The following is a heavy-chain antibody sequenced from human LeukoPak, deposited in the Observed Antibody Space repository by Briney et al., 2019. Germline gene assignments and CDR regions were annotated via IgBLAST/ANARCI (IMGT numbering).Heavy chain of an antibody. V-gene: IGHV3-30*02. J-gene: IGHJ4*02. CDR2: IRHDGSNK. CDR3: AKDRWLQGYFDY. CDR1: GFIFSNYG. Sequence: PGGSLRLSCTTSGFIFSNYGMHWVRQAPGKGLEWVAFIRHDGSNKYHADSVKGRCTISRDNSKKTVYLQMNSLRTEDTAVYYCAKDRWLQGYFDYWGQGTLVTVSS. D-gene: IGHD5-24*01.